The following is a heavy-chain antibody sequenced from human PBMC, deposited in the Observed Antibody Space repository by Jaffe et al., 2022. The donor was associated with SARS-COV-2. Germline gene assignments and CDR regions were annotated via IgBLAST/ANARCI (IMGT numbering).Heavy chain of an antibody. CDR2: IYWNDDK. CDR3: AHRPKAFDAFDI. J-gene: IGHJ3*02. CDR1: GFSLSTSGVG. V-gene: IGHV2-5*01. Sequence: QITLKESGPTLVKPTQTLTLTCTFSGFSLSTSGVGVGWIRQPPGKALEWLALIYWNDDKRYSPSLKSRLTITKDTSKNQVVLTMTNMDPVDTATYYCAHRPKAFDAFDIWGQGTMVTVSS. D-gene: IGHD3-3*02.